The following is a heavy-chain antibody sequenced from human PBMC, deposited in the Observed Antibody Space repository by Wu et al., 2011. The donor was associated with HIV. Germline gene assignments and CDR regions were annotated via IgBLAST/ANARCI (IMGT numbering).Heavy chain of an antibody. Sequence: QSGAEVKKPGSSVKVSCKASGDTFSTYGINWVRQAPGQGLEWMGGIIPIFGTANYAQKFQGRVTITADKSTSTAYMELSSLRSEDTAMYYCARDFGGDGDSWGQGTLVTVSS. D-gene: IGHD2-21*01. CDR3: ARDFGGDGDS. CDR1: GDTFSTYG. V-gene: IGHV1-69*06. J-gene: IGHJ4*02. CDR2: IIPIFGTA.